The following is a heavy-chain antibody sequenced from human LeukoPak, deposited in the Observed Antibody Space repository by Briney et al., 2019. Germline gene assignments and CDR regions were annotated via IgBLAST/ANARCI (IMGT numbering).Heavy chain of an antibody. V-gene: IGHV3-21*01. CDR3: ARGCPKGTDSCYFPFDY. CDR2: ISSSSSYI. Sequence: PGGSLRLSCAASGFTFSSYSMNWVRQAPGKGLEWVSSISSSSSYIYYADSVKGRFTISRDNAKNSLYLQMNSLRAEDTAFYYCARGCPKGTDSCYFPFDYWGQGTLVTVSS. CDR1: GFTFSSYS. J-gene: IGHJ4*02. D-gene: IGHD2-15*01.